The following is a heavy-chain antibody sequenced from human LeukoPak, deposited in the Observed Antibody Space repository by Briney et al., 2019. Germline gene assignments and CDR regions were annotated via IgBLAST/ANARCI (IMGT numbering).Heavy chain of an antibody. V-gene: IGHV1-3*01. CDR1: GYIFSNYI. Sequence: GASVKVSCKASGYIFSNYIMHRVRQAPGQSLEWMGWISAANGNTKYSQKFQGRVTISSDPSASTVYVGVSSLSSGDTAVYYCARDSGAPYNWFDLWGQGTLVTVSS. D-gene: IGHD3-10*01. CDR3: ARDSGAPYNWFDL. CDR2: ISAANGNT. J-gene: IGHJ5*02.